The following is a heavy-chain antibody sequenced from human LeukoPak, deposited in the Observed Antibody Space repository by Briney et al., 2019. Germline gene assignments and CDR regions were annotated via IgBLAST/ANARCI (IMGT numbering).Heavy chain of an antibody. CDR1: GYTFTGYY. CDR3: ARESSYDSDSDYFDY. J-gene: IGHJ4*02. V-gene: IGHV1-2*02. CDR2: INPNSGGT. Sequence: ASVKVSCKASGYTFTGYYMHWVRQAPGQGLEWMGWINPNSGGTNYAQKFQGRVTMTRDTSISTAYMELSRLRSDDTAVYYCARESSYDSDSDYFDYWGQGTLVTVSS. D-gene: IGHD3-22*01.